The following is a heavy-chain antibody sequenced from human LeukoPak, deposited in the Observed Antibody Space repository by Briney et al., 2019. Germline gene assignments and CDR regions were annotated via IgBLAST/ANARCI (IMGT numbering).Heavy chain of an antibody. V-gene: IGHV1-2*02. Sequence: ASVKVSCKASGYTFTGYYMHWVRQAPGQGLEWMGWINPNSGGTNYAQKFQGRVTMTRDTSISTAYMELSRLRSDDTAVYYCARDLRIAVAGLGFFWGQGTLVTVSS. CDR1: GYTFTGYY. D-gene: IGHD6-19*01. CDR3: ARDLRIAVAGLGFF. CDR2: INPNSGGT. J-gene: IGHJ4*02.